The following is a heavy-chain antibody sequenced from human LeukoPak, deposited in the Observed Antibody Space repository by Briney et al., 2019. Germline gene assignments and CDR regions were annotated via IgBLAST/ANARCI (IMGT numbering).Heavy chain of an antibody. CDR2: INQSGST. J-gene: IGHJ4*02. Sequence: SETLSLTCAVYGGSFSGYYWSWIRQPPGKGLEWIGEINQSGSTNYNPSLKSRVSISVDTSKNQISLKLSSVTAADTAVYYCARYNYGNGFFDYWGQGTLVTVSS. V-gene: IGHV4-34*10. D-gene: IGHD4-11*01. CDR3: ARYNYGNGFFDY. CDR1: GGSFSGYY.